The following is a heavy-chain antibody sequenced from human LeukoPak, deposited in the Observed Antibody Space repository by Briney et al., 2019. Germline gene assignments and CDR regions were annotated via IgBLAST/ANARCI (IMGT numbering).Heavy chain of an antibody. V-gene: IGHV1-8*01. CDR1: GYTFTSYD. D-gene: IGHD3-3*01. CDR3: ARRGRITIFGVVTPKYYFDY. CDR2: MNPNSGNT. J-gene: IGHJ4*02. Sequence: GASVKVSCKASGYTFTSYDINWVRQATGQGFEWMGWMNPNSGNTGYAQKFQGRVTMTRNTSISTAYMELSSLRSEDTAVYYCARRGRITIFGVVTPKYYFDYWGQGTLVTVSS.